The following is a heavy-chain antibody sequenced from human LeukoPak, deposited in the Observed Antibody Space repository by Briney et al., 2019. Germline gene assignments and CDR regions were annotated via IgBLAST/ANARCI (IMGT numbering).Heavy chain of an antibody. D-gene: IGHD3-9*01. Sequence: PGGSLRLSCAASGFTFSSYSMTWVRQAPGKGLEWVSYISSSSSTIYYADPVKGRFTISRDNAKNSLYLQMNTLRAEDTAVYYCARGRYFDWLLPNDAFDIWGQRTMVTVSS. CDR2: ISSSSSTI. CDR1: GFTFSSYS. CDR3: ARGRYFDWLLPNDAFDI. J-gene: IGHJ3*02. V-gene: IGHV3-48*01.